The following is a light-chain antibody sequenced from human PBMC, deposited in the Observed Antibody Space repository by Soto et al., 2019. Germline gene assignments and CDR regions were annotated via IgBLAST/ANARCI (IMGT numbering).Light chain of an antibody. CDR3: SSYSSSATPYV. J-gene: IGLJ1*01. V-gene: IGLV2-14*03. Sequence: QSALTQPASVSGSPGQSITISCTGTSSDIGAYNYVSWYRQHPGKAPQLLIYDVNNRPSGVSDRFSGSKSGNAAFLTISGLQAEDEADYYCSSYSSSATPYVFGTGTKVTVL. CDR2: DVN. CDR1: SSDIGAYNY.